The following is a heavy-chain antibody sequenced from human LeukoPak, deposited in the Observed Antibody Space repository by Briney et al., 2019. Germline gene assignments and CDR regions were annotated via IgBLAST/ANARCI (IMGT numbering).Heavy chain of an antibody. D-gene: IGHD6-19*01. Sequence: PGRSLRLSCAASGFTFSSYAIHWVRQAPGKGLEWVAVISYDGSTKYNADSVKGRFTISRDNSKNTLYLQMNSLRAEDTAIYYCAKRGSGITVAADYWGQGTLVTVSS. CDR3: AKRGSGITVAADY. CDR2: ISYDGSTK. J-gene: IGHJ4*02. CDR1: GFTFSSYA. V-gene: IGHV3-30*04.